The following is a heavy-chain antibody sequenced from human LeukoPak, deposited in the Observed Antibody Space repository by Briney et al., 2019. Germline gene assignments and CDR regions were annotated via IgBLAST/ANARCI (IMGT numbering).Heavy chain of an antibody. CDR3: ASVRRGFGESSKYYAYYYMGV. V-gene: IGHV4-39*01. Sequence: SETLSLTCTVSGGSIRSNSYYWGWIRQPPGKGLEWIGNIYYSGSTYYNPSLKSRVTISLDTSKNQFSLKLSSVTAADTAVYYCASVRRGFGESSKYYAYYYMGVWGKGTTVTISS. J-gene: IGHJ6*03. CDR1: GGSIRSNSYY. D-gene: IGHD3-10*01. CDR2: IYYSGST.